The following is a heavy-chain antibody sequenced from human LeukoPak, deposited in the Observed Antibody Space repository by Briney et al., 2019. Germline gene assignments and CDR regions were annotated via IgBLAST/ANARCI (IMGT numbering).Heavy chain of an antibody. CDR3: TRDTDYGDYVVEDY. CDR2: IRSKDYGGTT. J-gene: IGHJ4*02. Sequence: PGGSLRPSCTTSGFTFGDYAVSWFRQAPGKGLEWVSFIRSKDYGGTTEYAASVKGRFTISRDDSKSIAYLQMNSLKTEDTAVYYCTRDTDYGDYVVEDYWGQGTLVTVSS. CDR1: GFTFGDYA. V-gene: IGHV3-49*03. D-gene: IGHD4-17*01.